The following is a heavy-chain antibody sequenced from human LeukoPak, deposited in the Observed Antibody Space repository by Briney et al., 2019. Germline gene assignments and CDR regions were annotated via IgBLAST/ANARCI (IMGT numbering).Heavy chain of an antibody. CDR2: ISAYNGNT. CDR1: GYTFTSYG. V-gene: IGHV1-18*01. J-gene: IGHJ4*02. CDR3: ARDHPYYYDSSGVFDY. Sequence: EASVKVSCKASGYTFTSYGISWVRQAPGQGLEWMGWISAYNGNTNYAQKLQGRVTMTTDTSTSTAYMELRSLRSDDTAVYYCARDHPYYYDSSGVFDYWGQGTLVTVSS. D-gene: IGHD3-22*01.